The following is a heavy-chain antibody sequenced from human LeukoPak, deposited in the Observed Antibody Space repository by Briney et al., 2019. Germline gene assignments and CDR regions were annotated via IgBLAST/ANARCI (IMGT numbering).Heavy chain of an antibody. CDR3: ARDATDSSSWYWFDP. J-gene: IGHJ5*02. V-gene: IGHV4-38-2*02. CDR2: IYHSGST. D-gene: IGHD6-13*01. CDR1: GYSISSGYY. Sequence: SEALSLTCTVSGYSISSGYYWGWIRQPPGKGLEWIGSIYHSGSTYYNPSLKSRVTISVDTSKNQFSLKLSSVTAADTAVYYCARDATDSSSWYWFDPWGQGTLVTVSS.